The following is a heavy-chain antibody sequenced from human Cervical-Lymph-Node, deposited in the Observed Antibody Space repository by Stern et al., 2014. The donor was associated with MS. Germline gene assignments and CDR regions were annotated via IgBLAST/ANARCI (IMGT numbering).Heavy chain of an antibody. J-gene: IGHJ5*02. V-gene: IGHV3-11*01. CDR3: ARHLARLAAAGFNP. D-gene: IGHD6-13*01. CDR1: GFTFSDYY. CDR2: ISASGVAT. Sequence: QVQLVQSGGGLVKPGGSLRLTCAASGFTFSDYYMSWVRQAPGKGLEWIAYISASGVATSHADAVKGRFIISRDNAKNSLYLQMHSLRVEDTAVYYCARHLARLAAAGFNPWGQGTLVTVSS.